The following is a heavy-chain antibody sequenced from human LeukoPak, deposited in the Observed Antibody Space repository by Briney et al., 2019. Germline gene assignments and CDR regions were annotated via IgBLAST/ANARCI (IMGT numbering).Heavy chain of an antibody. CDR3: ARSGDSNDWYFDL. J-gene: IGHJ2*01. CDR2: IYHSGST. Sequence: PSETLSLTCTVSGGSISSSSYYWGWIRQPPGKGLEWIGSIYHSGSTYCNPSLKSRVTISVDTSKNQFSLKLSSVTAADTAVYYCARSGDSNDWYFDLWGRGTLVTVSS. CDR1: GGSISSSSYY. V-gene: IGHV4-39*01. D-gene: IGHD3-10*01.